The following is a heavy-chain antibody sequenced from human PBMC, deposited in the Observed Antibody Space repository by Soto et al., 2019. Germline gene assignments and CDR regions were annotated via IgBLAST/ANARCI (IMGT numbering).Heavy chain of an antibody. CDR2: INHSGST. CDR3: ARDPLYSSGWYYFDY. J-gene: IGHJ4*02. V-gene: IGHV4-34*01. CDR1: GGSFSGYY. D-gene: IGHD6-19*01. Sequence: SETLSLTCAVYGGSFSGYYWSWLRQPPGKGLEWIGEINHSGSTNYNPSLKSRVTISVDTSKNPFSLKLSSVTAADTAVYYCARDPLYSSGWYYFDYWGQVTLVTV.